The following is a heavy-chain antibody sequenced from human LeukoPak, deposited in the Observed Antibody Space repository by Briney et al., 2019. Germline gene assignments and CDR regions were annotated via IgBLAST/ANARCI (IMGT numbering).Heavy chain of an antibody. CDR3: ARDDYGGLGGWFDP. D-gene: IGHD4-17*01. CDR1: GGSISNY. CDR2: IYYSGST. V-gene: IGHV4-59*01. J-gene: IGHJ5*02. Sequence: SETLSLTCTVSGGSISNYWSWIRQPPGKGLEWIGYIYYSGSTNYNPSLKSRVTISVDTSKNQFSLKLSSVTAADTAVYYCARDDYGGLGGWFDPWGQGTLVTVSS.